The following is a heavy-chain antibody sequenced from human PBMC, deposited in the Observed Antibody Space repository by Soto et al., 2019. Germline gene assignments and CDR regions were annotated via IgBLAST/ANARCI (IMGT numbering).Heavy chain of an antibody. J-gene: IGHJ4*02. D-gene: IGHD6-19*01. CDR2: SKNKGNRFTT. Sequence: EVQLVESGGCLVQPGGSLRLACAASGFTFNDHYMDWFRQAPGQGLEWIGSSKNKGNRFTTEYAASVEGRFTGSRDDFASSFYLQMSGLRTEDTAVYYCASPQRRTGGWSYYWGQGTLVTVSS. CDR3: ASPQRRTGGWSYY. V-gene: IGHV3-72*01. CDR1: GFTFNDHY.